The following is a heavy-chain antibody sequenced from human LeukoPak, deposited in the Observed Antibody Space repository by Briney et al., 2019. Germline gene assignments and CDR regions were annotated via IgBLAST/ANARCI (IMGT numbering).Heavy chain of an antibody. CDR1: GFTFSSYW. V-gene: IGHV3-74*01. J-gene: IGHJ5*02. CDR2: INSDGSST. Sequence: TGGSLRLSCAASGFTFSSYWMHWVRHAPGKGLVWVSRINSDGSSTSYADSVKGRFTISRDNAKNTLYLQMNSLRAEDTAVYYCAREQYSSSWYWHPSAPAAEYNWFDPWGQGTLVTVSS. CDR3: AREQYSSSWYWHPSAPAAEYNWFDP. D-gene: IGHD6-13*01.